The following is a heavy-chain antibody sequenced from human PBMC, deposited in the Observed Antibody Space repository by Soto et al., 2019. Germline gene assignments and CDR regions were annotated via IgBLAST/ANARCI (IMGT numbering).Heavy chain of an antibody. D-gene: IGHD6-19*01. CDR3: ARGLRQWLAKKYYYYYGMDV. Sequence: SETLSLTCAVYGGSFSGYYWSWIRQPPGKGLEWIGEINHSGSTNYNPSLKSRVTISVDTSKNQFSLKLSSVTAADTAVYYCARGLRQWLAKKYYYYYGMDVWGQGTTVTVSS. J-gene: IGHJ6*02. CDR1: GGSFSGYY. V-gene: IGHV4-34*01. CDR2: INHSGST.